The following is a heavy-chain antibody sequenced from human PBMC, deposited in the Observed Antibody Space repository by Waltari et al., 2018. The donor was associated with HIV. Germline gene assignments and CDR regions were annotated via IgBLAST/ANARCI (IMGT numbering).Heavy chain of an antibody. CDR1: GFSFSRYA. CDR3: TATVTTRGTFDY. CDR2: ISRSSDYI. D-gene: IGHD4-17*01. J-gene: IGHJ4*02. V-gene: IGHV3-21*06. Sequence: EVQLVESGGGLAKPGGSRRLSCAASGFSFSRYAMNWVRQAPGKGLDWFAYISRSSDYIYYADSIKGLFTISRDNAKNSVFLHMDNLRDVDTAVYYCTATVTTRGTFDYWGQGTAVPVS.